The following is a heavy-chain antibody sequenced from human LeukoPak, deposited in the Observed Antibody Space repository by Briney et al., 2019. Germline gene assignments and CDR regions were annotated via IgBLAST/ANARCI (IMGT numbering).Heavy chain of an antibody. V-gene: IGHV4-4*09. CDR3: ARMTLYYDFWSPNPGGMDV. J-gene: IGHJ6*04. Sequence: SETLSLTCTVSGGSISSYYWSWIRQPPGKGLEWIGYIYTSGSTNYNLSLKSRVTISVDTSKNQFSLKLSSVTAADTAVYYCARMTLYYDFWSPNPGGMDVWGKGTTVTVSS. D-gene: IGHD3-3*01. CDR1: GGSISSYY. CDR2: IYTSGST.